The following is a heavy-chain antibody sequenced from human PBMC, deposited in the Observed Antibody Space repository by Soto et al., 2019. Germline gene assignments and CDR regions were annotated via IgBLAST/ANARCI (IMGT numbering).Heavy chain of an antibody. CDR3: ARGITLPTPLDY. CDR1: GYTFTSYA. J-gene: IGHJ4*02. CDR2: INAGNGNT. Sequence: QVQLVQSGAEEKKPGASVKVSCKASGYTFTSYAMHWVRQAPGQRLEWMGWINAGNGNTKYSQKFQGRVTITRDTSASTAYMELSSLRSADTAVYYCARGITLPTPLDYWGQGTLVTVSS. D-gene: IGHD1-20*01. V-gene: IGHV1-3*05.